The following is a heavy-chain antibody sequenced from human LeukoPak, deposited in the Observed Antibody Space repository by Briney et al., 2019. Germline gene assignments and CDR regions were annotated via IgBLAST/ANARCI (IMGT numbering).Heavy chain of an antibody. V-gene: IGHV3-23*01. Sequence: PGGSLRLSCAASGFTFSSYAMSWVRQAPGKGLEWVSAISGSGGSTYYADSVKGRFTISRDNSKNTLYLQMNSLRAEDTAVYYCARTSRRGSGSSHFDYWGQGTLVTVSS. D-gene: IGHD3-10*01. CDR1: GFTFSSYA. CDR2: ISGSGGST. J-gene: IGHJ4*02. CDR3: ARTSRRGSGSSHFDY.